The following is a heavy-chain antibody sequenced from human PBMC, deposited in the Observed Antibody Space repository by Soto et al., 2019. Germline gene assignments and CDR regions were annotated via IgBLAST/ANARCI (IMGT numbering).Heavy chain of an antibody. V-gene: IGHV3-73*02. CDR3: TNPQVYYGMDV. CDR2: IRSKANNYAT. Sequence: EVQLVESGGGLVQPGGSLKLSCAASGFTFSGSAVHWVRQASGKGLEWVGRIRSKANNYATAYAASVQGRFTIFRDDLKNTAYLQMNGLTTEYTAVYYCTNPQVYYGMDVWGQGTTVTVSS. CDR1: GFTFSGSA. J-gene: IGHJ6*02.